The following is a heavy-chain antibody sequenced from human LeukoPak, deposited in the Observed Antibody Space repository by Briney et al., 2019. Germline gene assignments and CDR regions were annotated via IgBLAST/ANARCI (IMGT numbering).Heavy chain of an antibody. D-gene: IGHD6-19*01. CDR2: IYYSGNT. Sequence: SETLSLTCTVSGGSIISSSYYWGWIRQPPGKGLEWIGSIYYSGNTNYNPSLKSRVTISVDASKNHFSLKLSSVTAADTAVYYCTRGRVAGGYYFDYWGQGTLVTVSS. V-gene: IGHV4-39*07. CDR3: TRGRVAGGYYFDY. J-gene: IGHJ4*02. CDR1: GGSIISSSYY.